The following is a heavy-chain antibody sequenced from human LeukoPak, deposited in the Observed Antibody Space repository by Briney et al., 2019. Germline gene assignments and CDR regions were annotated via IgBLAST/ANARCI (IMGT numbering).Heavy chain of an antibody. D-gene: IGHD6-19*01. CDR2: IYYSGST. CDR3: ARSQQWLYYYGMDV. V-gene: IGHV4-59*01. J-gene: IGHJ6*02. CDR1: GGSISSYY. Sequence: KASETLSLTCTVSGGSISSYYWSWIRQPPGKGLEWIGYIYYSGSTNYNPSLKSRVTISVDTSKNQFSLKLSSVTAADTAVYYCARSQQWLYYYGMDVWGQGTTVTVSS.